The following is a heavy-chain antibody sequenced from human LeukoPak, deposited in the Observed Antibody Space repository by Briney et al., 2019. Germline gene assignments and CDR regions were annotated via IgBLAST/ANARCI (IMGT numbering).Heavy chain of an antibody. V-gene: IGHV4-34*01. Sequence: PSETLSLTCAVYGGSFSGYYWSWIRQPPGKGLEWIGEMNHSGSTNYNPSLKSRVTISVDTSKNQFSLKLSSVTAADTAVYYCARGGPHMIGADRGAFDIWGQGTMVTVSS. CDR3: ARGGPHMIGADRGAFDI. CDR1: GGSFSGYY. CDR2: MNHSGST. J-gene: IGHJ3*02. D-gene: IGHD2-21*01.